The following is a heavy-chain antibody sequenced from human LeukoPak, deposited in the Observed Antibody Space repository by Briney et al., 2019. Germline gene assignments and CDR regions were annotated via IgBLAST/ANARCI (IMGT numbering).Heavy chain of an antibody. CDR2: IYPGDSDT. V-gene: IGHV5-51*01. CDR3: ARRIGWFGELSSGFDP. J-gene: IGHJ5*02. CDR1: GYSFTSYW. Sequence: GESLKISCKGSGYSFTSYWIGWVRQVPGKGLEWMGIIYPGDSDTRYSPSFQGQVTISADKSISTAYLQWSSLRASDTAMYYCARRIGWFGELSSGFDPWGQGTLVTVSS. D-gene: IGHD3-10*01.